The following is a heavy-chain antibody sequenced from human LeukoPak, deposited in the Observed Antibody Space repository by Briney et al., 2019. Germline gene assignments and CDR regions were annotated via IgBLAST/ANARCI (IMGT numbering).Heavy chain of an antibody. V-gene: IGHV1-69*13. Sequence: SVKVSCKASGGPFSTFAISWVRQAPGQGLEWMGEIIPIFRSATYAQMFQGRVTITADESTTTAFMELSSLRSADTAVYYCARAQYNTWPPAPIDYWGQGTLVTVSS. CDR2: IIPIFRSA. CDR3: ARAQYNTWPPAPIDY. J-gene: IGHJ4*02. CDR1: GGPFSTFA. D-gene: IGHD1-1*01.